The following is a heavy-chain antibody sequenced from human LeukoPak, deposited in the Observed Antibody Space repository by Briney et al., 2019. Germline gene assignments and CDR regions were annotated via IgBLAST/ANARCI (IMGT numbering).Heavy chain of an antibody. D-gene: IGHD3-22*01. J-gene: IGHJ4*02. V-gene: IGHV3-23*01. CDR3: AKRRNYYDSSGPFDY. CDR1: GFTFSSYA. CDR2: ISGSGGST. Sequence: PGGSLRLSCAASGFTFSSYAMSWVRQAPGKGLEWGSAISGSGGSTYYADSVKGRFTISRDNSKNTLYLQMNSLRAEDTAVYYCAKRRNYYDSSGPFDYWGQGTLVTVSS.